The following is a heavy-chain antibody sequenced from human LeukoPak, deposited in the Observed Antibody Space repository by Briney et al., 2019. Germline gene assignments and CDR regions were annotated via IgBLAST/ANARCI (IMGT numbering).Heavy chain of an antibody. CDR1: GYTLTELS. V-gene: IGHV1-24*01. CDR2: FDPEDGET. J-gene: IGHJ1*01. Sequence: ASVKVSCKVSGYTLTELSMHWVRRAPGKGLEWMGGFDPEDGETIYAQKFQGRVTMTEDTSTDTAYMELSSLRSEDTAVYYCATVGQTGSGSYYIPRYFQHWGQGTLVTVSS. CDR3: ATVGQTGSGSYYIPRYFQH. D-gene: IGHD3-10*01.